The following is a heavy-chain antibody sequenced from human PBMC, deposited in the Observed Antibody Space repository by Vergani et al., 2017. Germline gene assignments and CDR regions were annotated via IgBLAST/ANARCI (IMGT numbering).Heavy chain of an antibody. CDR2: IYYSGST. D-gene: IGHD2-8*01. J-gene: IGHJ4*02. Sequence: QVQLQESGPGLVKPSETLSLTCTVSGGSISSYYCSWIRQPPGKGLEWIGYIYYSGSTHYNTSLKSRVTIAVDTSKNQFSLKLSSVTAADTAVYYCARATPMVYAIWGGGYFDYWGQGTLVTVSS. CDR3: ARATPMVYAIWGGGYFDY. CDR1: GGSISSYY. V-gene: IGHV4-59*01.